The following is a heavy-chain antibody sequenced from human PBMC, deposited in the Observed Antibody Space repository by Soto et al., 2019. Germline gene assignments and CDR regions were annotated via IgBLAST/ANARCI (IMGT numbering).Heavy chain of an antibody. J-gene: IGHJ6*02. Sequence: GESLKISCKGSGYTFSSHWIVWVRQMPGKGLEWVGIIYPGDSDTRYSPSFQGQVTISADKSISTAFLQWSSLEASDSAIYYCTRFFLSGGMDVWGQGTTVTVSS. CDR1: GYTFSSHW. V-gene: IGHV5-51*01. CDR2: IYPGDSDT. CDR3: TRFFLSGGMDV.